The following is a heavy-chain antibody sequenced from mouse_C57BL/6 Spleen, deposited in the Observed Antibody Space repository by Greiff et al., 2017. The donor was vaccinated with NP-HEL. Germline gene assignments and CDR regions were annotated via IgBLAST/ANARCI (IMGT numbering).Heavy chain of an antibody. Sequence: QVQLQQPGAELVKPGASVKMSCKASGYTFTSYWITWVKQRPGQGLEWIGDIYPGSGSTNYNEKFKSKATLTVDTSSSTAYMQLSSLTSEDSAVYYCAREGDYYYGSSSYAMDYWGQGTSVTVSS. CDR1: GYTFTSYW. CDR2: IYPGSGST. D-gene: IGHD1-1*01. J-gene: IGHJ4*01. V-gene: IGHV1-55*01. CDR3: AREGDYYYGSSSYAMDY.